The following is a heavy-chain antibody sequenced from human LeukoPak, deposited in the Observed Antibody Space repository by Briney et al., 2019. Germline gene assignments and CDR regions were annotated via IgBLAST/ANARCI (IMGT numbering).Heavy chain of an antibody. V-gene: IGHV3-7*02. Sequence: GGSLRLSCAASGFTFSSYWMNWVRQALGKGLEWVANIKQDGSEKYYVDSVKGRFTISRDNAKNSLYLQMNSLRAEDTAVYYCASGSGVYPYWGQGTLVTVSS. CDR2: IKQDGSEK. J-gene: IGHJ4*02. D-gene: IGHD3-10*01. CDR1: GFTFSSYW. CDR3: ASGSGVYPY.